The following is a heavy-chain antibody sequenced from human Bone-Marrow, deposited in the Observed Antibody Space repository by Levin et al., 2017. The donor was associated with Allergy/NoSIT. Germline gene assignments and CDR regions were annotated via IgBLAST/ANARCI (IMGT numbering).Heavy chain of an antibody. CDR3: ARDLTVTTGEKLYDACDI. D-gene: IGHD4-17*01. CDR1: GFTLSSYW. Sequence: GGSLRLSCAAPGFTLSSYWMTWVRQAPGEGLEWVANIREDGGLSYYVDSVKGRFTISRDNAQNSLYLQMNSLRVEDTAVYYCARDLTVTTGEKLYDACDIWGQGTMVTVSS. J-gene: IGHJ3*02. CDR2: IREDGGLS. V-gene: IGHV3-7*01.